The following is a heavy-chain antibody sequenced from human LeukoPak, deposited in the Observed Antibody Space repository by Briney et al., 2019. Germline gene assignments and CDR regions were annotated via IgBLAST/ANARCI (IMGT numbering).Heavy chain of an antibody. D-gene: IGHD5-18*01. CDR2: IIPIFGTA. Sequence: SVKVSCKASGATFSSYAISWVRQAPGQGLEWMGGIIPIFGTANYAQKFQGRVTITADESTSTAYMELSSLRSEDTAVYYCATARGYSYGFVYWGQGTLVTVSS. CDR1: GATFSSYA. V-gene: IGHV1-69*13. CDR3: ATARGYSYGFVY. J-gene: IGHJ4*02.